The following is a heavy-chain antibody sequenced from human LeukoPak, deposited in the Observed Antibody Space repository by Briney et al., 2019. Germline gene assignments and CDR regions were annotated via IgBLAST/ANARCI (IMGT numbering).Heavy chain of an antibody. J-gene: IGHJ4*02. D-gene: IGHD2-2*01. V-gene: IGHV4-4*03. CDR1: GGSISSSNW. Sequence: PPGTLSLTCAVSGGSISSSNWWSWVRQPPGKGLEWIGEIYHSGSTNYNPSLKSRVTISVDKSKNQFSLKLSSVTAADTAVYYCARRIVVVPAAPLDYWGQGTLVTVSS. CDR3: ARRIVVVPAAPLDY. CDR2: IYHSGST.